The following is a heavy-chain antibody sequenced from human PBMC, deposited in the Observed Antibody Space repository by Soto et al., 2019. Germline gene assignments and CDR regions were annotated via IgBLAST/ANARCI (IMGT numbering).Heavy chain of an antibody. CDR3: SKYRSTSSGAEGFDY. J-gene: IGHJ4*02. D-gene: IGHD2-2*01. CDR1: GFTFTSYA. Sequence: PRGSLRLSCAVSGFTFTSYAMTWVRQPPGKGLEWVSSISGSSDVIYYADSVKGRSTMSIDNSKDTFYLQLNSLRVEDTVLYYCSKYRSTSSGAEGFDYWGQGA. CDR2: ISGSSDVI. V-gene: IGHV3-23*01.